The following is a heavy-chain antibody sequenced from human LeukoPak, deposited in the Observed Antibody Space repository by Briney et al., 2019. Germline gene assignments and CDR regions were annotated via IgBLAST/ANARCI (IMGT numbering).Heavy chain of an antibody. CDR3: AELVTLNF. CDR1: GFTFANHD. D-gene: IGHD2-21*02. V-gene: IGHV3-23*01. J-gene: IGHJ4*02. CDR2: VSASGSSR. Sequence: GGSLRLSCAASGFTFANHDMSWVRQAPGKGLEWVSGVSASGSSRFYADSVKGRFTVSGDNSKNTLYLQMNSLRVEDTAVYYCAELVTLNFWGQGTLVTVSS.